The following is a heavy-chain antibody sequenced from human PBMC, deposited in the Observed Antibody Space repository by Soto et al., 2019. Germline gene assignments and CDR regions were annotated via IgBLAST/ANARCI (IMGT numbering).Heavy chain of an antibody. Sequence: AETLSLTCTVSGGSISSDYWSWIRQPPGKGLEWIGYIYYSGSTNYNPSLKSRVTISVDTSKNQFSLKLSSVTAADTAVYYCASLLILKDSSGTNDDFDTWGQLTLFTVS. CDR1: GGSISSDY. CDR3: ASLLILKDSSGTNDDFDT. V-gene: IGHV4-59*01. D-gene: IGHD3-22*01. CDR2: IYYSGST. J-gene: IGHJ3*02.